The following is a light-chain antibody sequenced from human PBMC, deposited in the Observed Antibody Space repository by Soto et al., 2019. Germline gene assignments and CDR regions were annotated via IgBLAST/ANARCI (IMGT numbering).Light chain of an antibody. Sequence: EIVITQSPATLSVSSGERATLSWRASQSISSNLAWYQQKPGQAPRLLIYGASTRATGIPARFSGSGSGTEFTLTISSLQPEDFATYYCLQDYNYPPTFGQGTKVDIK. V-gene: IGKV3D-15*01. CDR1: QSISSN. CDR3: LQDYNYPPT. J-gene: IGKJ1*01. CDR2: GAS.